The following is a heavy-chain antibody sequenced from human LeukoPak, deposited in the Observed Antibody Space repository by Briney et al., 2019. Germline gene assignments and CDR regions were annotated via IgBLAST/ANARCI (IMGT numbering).Heavy chain of an antibody. CDR1: GFTFSSYA. D-gene: IGHD6-6*01. J-gene: IGHJ4*02. V-gene: IGHV3-23*01. CDR2: ISGSGGST. Sequence: GGSLRLSCAASGFTFSSYAMSWVRQAPGKGLGWVSAISGSGGSTYYADSVKGRFTISRDNSKNTLYLQMNSLRAEDTAVYYCAKDSSSSGSYDYWGQGTLVTVSS. CDR3: AKDSSSSGSYDY.